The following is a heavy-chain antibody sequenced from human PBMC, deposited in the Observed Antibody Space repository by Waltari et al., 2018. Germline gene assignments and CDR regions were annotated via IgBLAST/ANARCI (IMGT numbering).Heavy chain of an antibody. CDR2: IRNKANSYAT. J-gene: IGHJ4*02. Sequence: EVQLVESGGGLVQPGGSLKLSCAASGFPFSCFTMHWVRQASGKGLEWVGRIRNKANSYATGYAVSVKGRFTISRDDSKNTAYLEMNSLKTEDTAVYYCSTMGETSGYWGQGTLVTVSS. CDR3: STMGETSGY. D-gene: IGHD3-16*01. V-gene: IGHV3-73*02. CDR1: GFPFSCFT.